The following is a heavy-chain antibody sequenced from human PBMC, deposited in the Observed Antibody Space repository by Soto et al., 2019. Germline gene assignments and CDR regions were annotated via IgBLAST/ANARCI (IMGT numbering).Heavy chain of an antibody. CDR3: ARVLATRWGSGWPHYGVDV. V-gene: IGHV1-2*02. D-gene: IGHD6-19*01. Sequence: ASVKVSCKASGYTFTGYYMHWVRQAPGQGLEWMGWINPNSGGTNYAQKFQGRVTMTRDTSISTAYMELSRLRSDDTAVYYCARVLATRWGSGWPHYGVDVWGQGTTVTVSS. CDR1: GYTFTGYY. J-gene: IGHJ6*02. CDR2: INPNSGGT.